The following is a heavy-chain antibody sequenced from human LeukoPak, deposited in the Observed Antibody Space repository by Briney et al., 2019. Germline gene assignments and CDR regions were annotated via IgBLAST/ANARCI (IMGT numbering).Heavy chain of an antibody. D-gene: IGHD6-19*01. CDR2: IYHSGST. V-gene: IGHV4-38-2*02. Sequence: PSETLSLTCTVSGYSISSGYYWGWIRQPPGKGLEWIGSIYHSGSTYYNPSLKSRVTISVDTSKNQFSLKLSSVTAADTAVYYCARDRKWLVNRGYYFDYWGQGTLVTVSS. J-gene: IGHJ4*02. CDR1: GYSISSGYY. CDR3: ARDRKWLVNRGYYFDY.